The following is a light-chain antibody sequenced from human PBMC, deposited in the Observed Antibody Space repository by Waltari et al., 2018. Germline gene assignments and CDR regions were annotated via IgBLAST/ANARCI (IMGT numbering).Light chain of an antibody. CDR2: SAS. J-gene: IGKJ1*01. V-gene: IGKV3-15*01. Sequence: EIVMTQYPATLSVSPGERATVSCRASQTVSSNLAWYQQKPGQSPRLLIYSASTRATGIPARFSGSGSGTEFTLTISSLQSEDFALYYCQQYNDWPRTFGQGTKVEIK. CDR3: QQYNDWPRT. CDR1: QTVSSN.